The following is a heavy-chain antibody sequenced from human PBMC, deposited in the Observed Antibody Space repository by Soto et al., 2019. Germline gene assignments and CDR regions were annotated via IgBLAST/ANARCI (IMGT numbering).Heavy chain of an antibody. CDR1: GGTFSSYA. J-gene: IGHJ6*02. D-gene: IGHD6-19*01. CDR2: IIPIFGTA. V-gene: IGHV1-69*13. Sequence: SVKVSCKASGGTFSSYAISWVRQAPGQGLEWMGGIIPIFGTANYAQKFQGRVTITADEPTSTAYMELSSLRSEDTAVYYCAMCLRLNSGWYVAGSTRYGMDVWGQGTTVTVSS. CDR3: AMCLRLNSGWYVAGSTRYGMDV.